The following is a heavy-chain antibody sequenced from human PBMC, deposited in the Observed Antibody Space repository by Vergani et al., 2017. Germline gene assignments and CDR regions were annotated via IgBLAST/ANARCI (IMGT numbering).Heavy chain of an antibody. V-gene: IGHV2-70*04. CDR3: ARSSNWGSTGFDY. J-gene: IGHJ4*02. Sequence: QVTLKESGPALVKPTQTLTLTCTFSGFSLSTSGMRVSWIRQPPGKALEWLARIGWDDDKFYSTSLKTRRTISKDTSKNQVVLTMTNMDPVDTATYSCARSSNWGSTGFDYWGQGTLVTVSS. CDR1: GFSLSTSGMR. CDR2: IGWDDDK. D-gene: IGHD7-27*01.